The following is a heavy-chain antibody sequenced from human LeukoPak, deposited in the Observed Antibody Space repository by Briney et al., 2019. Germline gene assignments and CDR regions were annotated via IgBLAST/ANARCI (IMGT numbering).Heavy chain of an antibody. J-gene: IGHJ4*02. CDR3: ARADWDTAMIDY. Sequence: GGSLRLSCAASGFTFNTYGMSWVRQAPGKGLEWVSGISGSGGATYYADSVKGRFTISRDNAKNSLYLQMNSLRAEDTAVYYCARADWDTAMIDYWGQGTLVTVSS. CDR1: GFTFNTYG. V-gene: IGHV3-21*01. D-gene: IGHD5-18*01. CDR2: ISGSGGAT.